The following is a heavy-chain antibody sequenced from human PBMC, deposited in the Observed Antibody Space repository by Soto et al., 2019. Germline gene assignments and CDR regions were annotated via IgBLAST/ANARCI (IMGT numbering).Heavy chain of an antibody. Sequence: GSLRISCAASGFTFSNYGMHCVRPAPGKGLEWVAIIWHDGNNKYYADSVRGRFIISRDNSKNRLYLQMNSLRAEDTAVYYCASDLVGASDSYGLDVWGQGTPVTVSS. CDR1: GFTFSNYG. V-gene: IGHV3-33*01. CDR2: IWHDGNNK. J-gene: IGHJ6*02. D-gene: IGHD1-26*01. CDR3: ASDLVGASDSYGLDV.